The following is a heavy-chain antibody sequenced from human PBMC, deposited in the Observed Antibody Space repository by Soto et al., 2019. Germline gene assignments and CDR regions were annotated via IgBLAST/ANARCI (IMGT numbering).Heavy chain of an antibody. D-gene: IGHD3-3*01. V-gene: IGHV4-30-4*01. Sequence: QEQLQESGPGLVKPSQTLSLTCTVSGGSISSGDYYWSWIRQPPGKGLEWIGYIYYSGSTYYNPSLKSRVTLPVDTSKNQFSLKLNSVTAADTAVYYCARGDFWPLFDYWGQGTLVTVSS. CDR3: ARGDFWPLFDY. CDR1: GGSISSGDYY. CDR2: IYYSGST. J-gene: IGHJ4*02.